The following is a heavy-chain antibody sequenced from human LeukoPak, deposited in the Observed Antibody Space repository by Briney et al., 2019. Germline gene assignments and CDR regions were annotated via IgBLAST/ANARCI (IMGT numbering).Heavy chain of an antibody. CDR2: IKQDGSEK. D-gene: IGHD3-9*01. J-gene: IGHJ4*02. Sequence: GGSLRLSCAASGFTFSLYWMNWVSRAPGKWLEWVANIKQDGSEKNYVDSVKGRFTISRDNAKNSLYLQMNNLRVEDTAMYYCAGGTGFIIKDWGQGTLVTVSS. CDR1: GFTFSLYW. CDR3: AGGTGFIIKD. V-gene: IGHV3-7*03.